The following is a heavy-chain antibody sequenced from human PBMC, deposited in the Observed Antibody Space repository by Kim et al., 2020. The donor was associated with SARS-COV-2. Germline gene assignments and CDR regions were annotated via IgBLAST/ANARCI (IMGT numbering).Heavy chain of an antibody. J-gene: IGHJ4*02. D-gene: IGHD3-10*01. V-gene: IGHV3-30*18. CDR2: ISYDGSNK. Sequence: GGSLRLSCAASGFTFSSYGMHWVRQAPGKGLEWVAVISYDGSNKYYADSVKGRFTISRDNSKNTLYLQMNSLRAEDTAVYYCAKGIMVLLWFGELFDYWGQGTLVTVSS. CDR1: GFTFSSYG. CDR3: AKGIMVLLWFGELFDY.